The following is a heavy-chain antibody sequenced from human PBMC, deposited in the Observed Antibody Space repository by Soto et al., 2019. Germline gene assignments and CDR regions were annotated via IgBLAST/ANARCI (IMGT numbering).Heavy chain of an antibody. CDR2: ISARSSYI. CDR1: GFNFITFS. Sequence: DVQLVESGGGLVKPGGSLRLSCAASGFNFITFSMNWVRQAPGKGLEWVSSISARSSYIYYAESVKGRFTVSRDNAKNSLYLQMNSLTAEDTALYYCVRDAYNRDVFDIWGQGTTDTVSS. CDR3: VRDAYNRDVFDI. D-gene: IGHD1-20*01. V-gene: IGHV3-21*01. J-gene: IGHJ3*02.